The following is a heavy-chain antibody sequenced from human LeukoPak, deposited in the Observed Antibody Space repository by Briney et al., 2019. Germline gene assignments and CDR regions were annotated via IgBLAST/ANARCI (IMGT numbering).Heavy chain of an antibody. Sequence: GASVKVSCKASGYTFTSYDINWVRQATGQGLEWMGWVNPNSGNTGYAQKFQGRVTMTRNTSISTAYMELSSLRPEDTAVYYCARVQKYSGYVEDRWGQGTLVTVSS. J-gene: IGHJ5*02. CDR3: ARVQKYSGYVEDR. CDR2: VNPNSGNT. CDR1: GYTFTSYD. V-gene: IGHV1-8*01. D-gene: IGHD5-12*01.